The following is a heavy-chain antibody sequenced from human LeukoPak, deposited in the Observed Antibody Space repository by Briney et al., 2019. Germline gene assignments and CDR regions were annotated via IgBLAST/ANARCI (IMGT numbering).Heavy chain of an antibody. CDR1: GYSFTSYS. CDR2: IDPSDSYT. D-gene: IGHD6-19*01. J-gene: IGHJ4*02. CDR3: ARHEGIAVAGTADY. V-gene: IGHV5-10-1*01. Sequence: GESLRISCKGSGYSFTSYSISWVRQMPRKGLEWMGRIDPSDSYTNHSPSFQGHVTISADKSISTAYLQWSSLKASDTAMYYCARHEGIAVAGTADYWGQGTLVTVSS.